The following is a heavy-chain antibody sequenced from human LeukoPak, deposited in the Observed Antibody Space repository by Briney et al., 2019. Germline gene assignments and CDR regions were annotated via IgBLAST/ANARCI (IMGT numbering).Heavy chain of an antibody. Sequence: PGGSLRLSCSASGFTFSSYGINWVRRAPGKGLEWVAVIWYDGSNKYYVDSVKGRFTISRDNSKSTLYLQMNSLRAEDTAVYYCARLRNDAFDIWGQGTVVTVSS. D-gene: IGHD1-14*01. CDR2: IWYDGSNK. J-gene: IGHJ3*02. V-gene: IGHV3-33*08. CDR3: ARLRNDAFDI. CDR1: GFTFSSYG.